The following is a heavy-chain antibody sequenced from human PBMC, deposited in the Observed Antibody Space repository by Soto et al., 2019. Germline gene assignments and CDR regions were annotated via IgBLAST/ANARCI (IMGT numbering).Heavy chain of an antibody. V-gene: IGHV3-23*01. D-gene: IGHD2-2*01. CDR2: ISGTGGST. CDR1: GFTFNNYA. J-gene: IGHJ3*02. Sequence: PGGSLRLSCAASGFTFNNYAMNWVRQAPGKGLEWVATISGTGGSTYYADSVKGRFTISRDNPKNTLYLQMNSLRAEDTAVYYCAKGVPAASLDAFDIWGQGTMVTVSS. CDR3: AKGVPAASLDAFDI.